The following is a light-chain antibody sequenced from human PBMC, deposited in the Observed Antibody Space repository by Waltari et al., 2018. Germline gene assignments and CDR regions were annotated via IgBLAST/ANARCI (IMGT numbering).Light chain of an antibody. CDR3: CSYAGTMSFA. V-gene: IGLV2-23*02. Sequence: QSALTQPASVSGSPGQSITISCTGTSSDVGDYNLVSWYQQHPGEVPKLMIYDVSKRRCGVSYRVSGCKSGNTASLTISGLQSGHEADDYCCSYAGTMSFAFVSVTEVAVL. J-gene: IGLJ1*01. CDR2: DVS. CDR1: SSDVGDYNL.